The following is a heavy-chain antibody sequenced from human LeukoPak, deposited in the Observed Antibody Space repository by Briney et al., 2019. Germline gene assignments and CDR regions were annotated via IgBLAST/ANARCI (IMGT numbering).Heavy chain of an antibody. Sequence: PGGSLRLSCAASGFTFSSYSMNWVRQAPGKGLEWVSSISSSSSYIYYADSVKGRFTISRDNAKNSLYLQMNSLRAEDTAVYYCARDRDGYNNPGYWGQGTLVTVSS. CDR2: ISSSSSYI. CDR3: ARDRDGYNNPGY. J-gene: IGHJ4*02. CDR1: GFTFSSYS. D-gene: IGHD5-24*01. V-gene: IGHV3-21*01.